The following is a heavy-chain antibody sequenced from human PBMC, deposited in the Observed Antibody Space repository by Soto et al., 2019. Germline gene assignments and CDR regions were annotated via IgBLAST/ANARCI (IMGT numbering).Heavy chain of an antibody. CDR3: ARGLGYSGYASFDY. CDR1: GGTFSSYT. D-gene: IGHD5-12*01. J-gene: IGHJ4*02. Sequence: QVQLVQSGAEVKKPGSSVKVSCKASGGTFSSYTISWVRQAPGQGLEWMGRIIPILGIANYAQKFQGRVTTTADKSTSRAYMELSSLRSEDTAVYYCARGLGYSGYASFDYWGQGTLVTVSS. CDR2: IIPILGIA. V-gene: IGHV1-69*02.